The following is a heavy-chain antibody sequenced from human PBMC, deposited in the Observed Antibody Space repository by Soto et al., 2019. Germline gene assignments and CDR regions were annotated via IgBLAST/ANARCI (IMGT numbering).Heavy chain of an antibody. J-gene: IGHJ5*02. CDR3: ARALSDYYDSSGFQTNWFDP. V-gene: IGHV4-30-2*01. CDR2: IYYSGST. D-gene: IGHD3-22*01. Sequence: SETLSLTCAVSAGSISSGDYSWSWIRQPPGKGLEWIGYIYYSGSTYYNPSLKSRVTISVDRSKNQFSLKLISVTAADTAVYYCARALSDYYDSSGFQTNWFDPWGQGTLVTVFS. CDR1: AGSISSGDYS.